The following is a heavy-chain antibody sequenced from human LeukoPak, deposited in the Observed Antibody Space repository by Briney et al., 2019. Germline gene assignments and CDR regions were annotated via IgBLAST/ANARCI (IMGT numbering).Heavy chain of an antibody. D-gene: IGHD2/OR15-2a*01. CDR3: ANDSIGSYFYCMDV. J-gene: IGHJ6*03. CDR2: ISWNSGNI. CDR1: GFTFDDYA. V-gene: IGHV3-9*01. Sequence: SLTLSCAASGFTFDDYAMLWLRQAPGKGLVGFSGISWNSGNIGYGDSVEDRFTISRDNAKNSLYLQMNSLRAEDTALYDCANDSIGSYFYCMDVWGKGTTVSVSS.